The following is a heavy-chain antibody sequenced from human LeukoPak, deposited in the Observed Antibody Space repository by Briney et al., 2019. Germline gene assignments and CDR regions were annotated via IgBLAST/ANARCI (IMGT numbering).Heavy chain of an antibody. Sequence: ASVKVSCKASGYTFTGYYMHWVRQAPGQGLEWMGWINPNSGGINYAQKFQGRVTMTRDTSISTAYMELSRLRSDDTAVYYCARGPTLTIFGVVITAPGDYWGQGTLVTVSS. CDR2: INPNSGGI. J-gene: IGHJ4*02. V-gene: IGHV1-2*02. CDR1: GYTFTGYY. CDR3: ARGPTLTIFGVVITAPGDY. D-gene: IGHD3-3*01.